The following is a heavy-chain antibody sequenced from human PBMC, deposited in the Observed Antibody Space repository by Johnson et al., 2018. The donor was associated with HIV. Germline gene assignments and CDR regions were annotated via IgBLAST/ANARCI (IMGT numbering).Heavy chain of an antibody. D-gene: IGHD5-24*01. J-gene: IGHJ3*02. V-gene: IGHV3-30*04. CDR3: ARACRDGYTCDAFDI. CDR1: EFTFSNYA. CDR2: ISYDGTNK. Sequence: LSCAVSEFTFSNYAMHWVRLAPGKGLQWVAVISYDGTNKYYADSVKGRFTISRDNAKNTLYLQMNSLRAEDTAVYYCARACRDGYTCDAFDIWGQGTMVTVSS.